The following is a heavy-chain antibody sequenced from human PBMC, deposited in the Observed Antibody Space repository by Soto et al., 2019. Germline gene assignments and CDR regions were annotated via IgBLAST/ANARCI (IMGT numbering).Heavy chain of an antibody. J-gene: IGHJ4*02. CDR2: ISGSGGST. CDR3: AKDLRDDFWSGYYTRYFDY. V-gene: IGHV3-23*01. CDR1: GFTFSSYA. D-gene: IGHD3-3*01. Sequence: GGSLRLSCAASGFTFSSYAMSWVRQAPGKGLEWVSDISGSGGSTYYADSVKGRFTISRDNSKNTLYLQMNSLRAEDTAVYYCAKDLRDDFWSGYYTRYFDYWGQGTLVTVSS.